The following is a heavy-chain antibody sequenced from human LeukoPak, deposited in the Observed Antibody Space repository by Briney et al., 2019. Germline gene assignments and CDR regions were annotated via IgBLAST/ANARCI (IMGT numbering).Heavy chain of an antibody. CDR3: ARNRYCSSTSCPNWFDP. Sequence: GGSLRLSCAASGFTFSSYEMNWVRQAPGKGLEWVSYISSSGSTIYYADSVKGQFTISRDNAKDSLYLQMNSLRAEDTAVYYCARNRYCSSTSCPNWFDPWGQGTLVTVSS. D-gene: IGHD2-2*01. V-gene: IGHV3-48*03. J-gene: IGHJ5*02. CDR2: ISSSGSTI. CDR1: GFTFSSYE.